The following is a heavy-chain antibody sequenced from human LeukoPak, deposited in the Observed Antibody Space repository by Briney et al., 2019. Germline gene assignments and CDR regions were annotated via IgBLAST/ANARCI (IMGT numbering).Heavy chain of an antibody. J-gene: IGHJ3*02. CDR3: ARNSYAFDM. Sequence: GGSLRLSCAASGFTFPDAWMTWLRQAPGQGLEWVSYISSSGRTIFYADSVKGRFTISRDNAKNSLYLQMNGLRAEDTAVYYCARNSYAFDMWGQGTMVTVSS. V-gene: IGHV3-11*04. CDR2: ISSSGRTI. CDR1: GFTFPDAW.